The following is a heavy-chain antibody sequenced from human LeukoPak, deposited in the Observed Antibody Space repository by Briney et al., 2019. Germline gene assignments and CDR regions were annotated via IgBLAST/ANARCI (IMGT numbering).Heavy chain of an antibody. V-gene: IGHV3-33*01. J-gene: IGHJ4*02. Sequence: PGGSLRLSCAASGFTFSSYGMHWVRQAPGKGLEWVAVIWYDGSNKYYADSVKGRFTISRDNSKNTLYLQMNSLSAEDTAVYYCARDPDKYDSSFVWGQGTLVTVSS. CDR3: ARDPDKYDSSFV. CDR1: GFTFSSYG. D-gene: IGHD3-22*01. CDR2: IWYDGSNK.